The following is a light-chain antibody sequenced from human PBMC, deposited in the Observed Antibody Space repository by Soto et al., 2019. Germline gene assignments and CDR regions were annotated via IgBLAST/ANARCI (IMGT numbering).Light chain of an antibody. CDR1: QGISNY. CDR3: QQYHGFPYT. Sequence: DIQMTQSPPSLSASVGDRVTITCQASQGISNYLALYQQHPGELAKLVIDAASILHTGVPSRFSGSGSATDFTPNISSLQPDDFATYYCQQYHGFPYTFGLGTKVDIK. V-gene: IGKV1-27*01. J-gene: IGKJ2*01. CDR2: AAS.